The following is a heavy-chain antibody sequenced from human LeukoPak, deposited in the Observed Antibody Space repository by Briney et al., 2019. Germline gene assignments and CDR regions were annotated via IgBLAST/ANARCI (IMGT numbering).Heavy chain of an antibody. CDR1: GYSFTTYW. D-gene: IGHD3-9*01. J-gene: IGHJ4*02. CDR2: IYPGDSDT. V-gene: IGHV5-51*01. Sequence: GESLKIPCKGSGYSFTTYWIGWVRQMPGKGLECMGIIYPGDSDTRYSPSFQGQVTISADKSFSTAYLQWSSLKASDTAMYYCARHETGPYFDYWGQGTLVTVSS. CDR3: ARHETGPYFDY.